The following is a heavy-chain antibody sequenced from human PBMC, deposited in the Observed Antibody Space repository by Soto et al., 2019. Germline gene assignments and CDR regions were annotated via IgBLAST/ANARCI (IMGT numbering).Heavy chain of an antibody. V-gene: IGHV3-33*01. CDR2: IWYDGSNK. J-gene: IGHJ6*02. CDR3: ARDPRYYEFWSGKHPGRYYYYGMDV. Sequence: QVQLVESGGGVVQPGRSLRLSCAASGFTFSSYGMHWVRQAPGKGLEWVAVIWYDGSNKYYADSVKGRFTISRDNSKNRLYLQMNSLRAEDTAVYYCARDPRYYEFWSGKHPGRYYYYGMDVWGQGTTVTVSS. D-gene: IGHD3-3*01. CDR1: GFTFSSYG.